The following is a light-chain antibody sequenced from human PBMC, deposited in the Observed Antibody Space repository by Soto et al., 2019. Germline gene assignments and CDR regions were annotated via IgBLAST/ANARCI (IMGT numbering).Light chain of an antibody. J-gene: IGLJ3*02. V-gene: IGLV1-44*01. Sequence: QSVLTQPPSASGTPGQRVTISCSGSNSNIGGNTVSWYQQLPGAAPKLLIYNNNQRPSRVPDRFSGSKSGTSASLAISGLQSEDEAEDYCAAWDDSLNGQGVFGGGTKLTVL. CDR2: NNN. CDR1: NSNIGGNT. CDR3: AAWDDSLNGQGV.